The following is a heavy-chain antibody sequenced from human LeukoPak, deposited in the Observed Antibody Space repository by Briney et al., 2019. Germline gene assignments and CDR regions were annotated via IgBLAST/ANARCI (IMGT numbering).Heavy chain of an antibody. D-gene: IGHD2-2*01. CDR2: INPKSGAT. CDR1: GYTFTGYY. J-gene: IGHJ6*02. CDR3: ATDPGEIVPAAKGPRGDYCYGMDV. Sequence: ASVKVSCKTSGYTFTGYYLHWVRQAPGQGQEWMGWINPKSGATNSSQKFQGRVTMTEDTSTDTAYMELNSLRSDDTAVYYCATDPGEIVPAAKGPRGDYCYGMDVWGQGTTVTVSS. V-gene: IGHV1-2*02.